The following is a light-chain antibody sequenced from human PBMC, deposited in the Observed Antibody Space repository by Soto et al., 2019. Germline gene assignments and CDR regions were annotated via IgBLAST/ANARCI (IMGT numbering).Light chain of an antibody. CDR3: QQFGSSPRT. CDR2: GAS. Sequence: LLTQSPGTLSLSPGERATLSCRASQSVSSTYLAWYQQKPGQAPRLLIYGASSRATGIPDRFNGSGSGTDFTLTISRLEPEDFAVYYCQQFGSSPRTFGQGTKVDIK. J-gene: IGKJ1*01. CDR1: QSVSSTY. V-gene: IGKV3-20*01.